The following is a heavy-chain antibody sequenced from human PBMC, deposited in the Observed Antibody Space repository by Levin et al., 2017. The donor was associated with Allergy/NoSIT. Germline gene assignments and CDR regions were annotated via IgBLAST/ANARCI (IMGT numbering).Heavy chain of an antibody. D-gene: IGHD6-19*01. J-gene: IGHJ4*02. CDR2: IYSGGTT. Sequence: GESLKISCVVSGFTVSSNYMSWVRQAPGKGLEWVSIIYSGGTTYYADSVKGRFTISRDNSKNTLYLQMNSVRDEDTAVYYCARMGREWLGPFDYWGQGTLVTVSS. CDR3: ARMGREWLGPFDY. CDR1: GFTVSSNY. V-gene: IGHV3-53*01.